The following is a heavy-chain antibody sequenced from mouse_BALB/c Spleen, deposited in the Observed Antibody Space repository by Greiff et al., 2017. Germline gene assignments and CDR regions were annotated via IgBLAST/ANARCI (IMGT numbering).Heavy chain of an antibody. CDR1: GFTFSSYG. CDR3: ASFNWDGFAY. D-gene: IGHD4-1*02. V-gene: IGHV5-6*01. CDR2: ISSGGSYT. Sequence: EVQGVESGGDLVKPGGSLKLSCAASGFTFSSYGMSWVRQTPDKRLEWVATISSGGSYTYYPDSVKGRFTISRDNAKNTLYLQMSSLKSEDTAMYYCASFNWDGFAYWGQGTLVTVSA. J-gene: IGHJ3*01.